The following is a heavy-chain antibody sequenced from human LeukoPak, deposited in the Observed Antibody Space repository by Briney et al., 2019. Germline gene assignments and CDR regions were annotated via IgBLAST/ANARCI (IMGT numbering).Heavy chain of an antibody. Sequence: SETLSLTCTVSGGAIYNYYWSWIRQPPGKGLEWIGYIYYSGSTNYNPSLKSRVTISVDTSKNQFSLKLSSVTAADTAVYYCARGQDDYYDSSGYYEYNWFDPWGQGTLVTVSS. CDR3: ARGQDDYYDSSGYYEYNWFDP. CDR2: IYYSGST. V-gene: IGHV4-59*01. CDR1: GGAIYNYY. J-gene: IGHJ5*02. D-gene: IGHD3-22*01.